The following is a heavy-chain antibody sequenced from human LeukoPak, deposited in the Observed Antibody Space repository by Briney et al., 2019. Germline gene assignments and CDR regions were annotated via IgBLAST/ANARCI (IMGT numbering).Heavy chain of an antibody. V-gene: IGHV1-2*02. CDR3: ARSYCSGGSCYQGY. D-gene: IGHD2-15*01. J-gene: IGHJ4*02. CDR2: INPNSGGT. Sequence: GASVKVSCKASGYTFTGYYMHWVRQAPGQGLEWMGWINPNSGGTNYAQKFQGRVTMTRDTSISTAYMELSRLRSDDTAVYYCARSYCSGGSCYQGYWGQGTLVTVSS. CDR1: GYTFTGYY.